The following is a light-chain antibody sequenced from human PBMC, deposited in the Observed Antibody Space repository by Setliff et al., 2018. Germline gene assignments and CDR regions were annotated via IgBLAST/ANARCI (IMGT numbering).Light chain of an antibody. J-gene: IGLJ2*01. CDR1: NSNIGNNY. CDR3: GARDSRLGAGL. Sequence: SALAPPPSVSATPGQKVTISRSGSNSNIGNNYVSWYQHLPGTASKLLIYENNKRPSGIPDRFSGTKSGTSATLGITGLQTGDEADYYCGARDSRLGAGLFGGGTK. CDR2: ENN. V-gene: IGLV1-51*01.